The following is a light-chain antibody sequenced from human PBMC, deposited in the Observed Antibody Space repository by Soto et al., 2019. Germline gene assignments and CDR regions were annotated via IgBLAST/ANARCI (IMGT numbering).Light chain of an antibody. CDR3: QQYNNWPET. CDR2: GAS. V-gene: IGKV3-15*01. J-gene: IGKJ1*01. CDR1: QGVSSN. Sequence: ETVMTQSPATLSVSPGERATLSCRASQGVSSNLAWYQQKPGQAPSLLVYGASTRATGIPVRFSGSGSGTEFTLTISSLQSEDFEVYYCQQYNNWPETFGQGTKVDIK.